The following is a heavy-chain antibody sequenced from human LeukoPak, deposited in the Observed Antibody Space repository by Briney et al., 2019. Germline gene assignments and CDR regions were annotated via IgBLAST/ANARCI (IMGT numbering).Heavy chain of an antibody. CDR3: ARDHCSSTSCYDYGMDV. V-gene: IGHV3-7*01. J-gene: IGHJ6*02. D-gene: IGHD2-2*01. CDR2: IKQDGSEK. CDR1: GFTFGSYW. Sequence: GGSLRLSCAASGFTFGSYWMSWVRQAPGKGLEWVANIKQDGSEKYYVDSVKGRFTISRDNAKNSLYLQMNSLRAEDTAVYYCARDHCSSTSCYDYGMDVWGQGTTVTVSS.